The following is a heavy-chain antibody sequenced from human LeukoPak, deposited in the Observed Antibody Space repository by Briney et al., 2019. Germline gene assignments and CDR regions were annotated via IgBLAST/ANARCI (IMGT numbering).Heavy chain of an antibody. CDR2: IVVGSGNT. CDR1: GFTFTTSA. V-gene: IGHV1-58*01. Sequence: GTSVEVSCKASGFTFTTSAVQWVRRARGQRLEWVGWIVVGSGNTNYAQKFQERVTITRDMSTSTAYMELSSLRSEDTAVYYCAAESIIVGAANFDYWGQGTLVTVSS. CDR3: AAESIIVGAANFDY. D-gene: IGHD1-26*01. J-gene: IGHJ4*02.